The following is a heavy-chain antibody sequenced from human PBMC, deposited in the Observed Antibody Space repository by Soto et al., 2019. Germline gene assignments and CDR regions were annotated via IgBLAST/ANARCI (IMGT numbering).Heavy chain of an antibody. Sequence: QVQLVESGGGVVQPGRSLRLSCAASGFTFSGYAMHWVRQAPGKGLEWVAFISYDGSKKYYADSVKGRFTISRDNSKNTLYLQINSLRAEDTAVYYCARDYYDSTGYFDYWGQGTLVTVSS. CDR3: ARDYYDSTGYFDY. V-gene: IGHV3-30-3*01. CDR1: GFTFSGYA. D-gene: IGHD3-22*01. CDR2: ISYDGSKK. J-gene: IGHJ4*02.